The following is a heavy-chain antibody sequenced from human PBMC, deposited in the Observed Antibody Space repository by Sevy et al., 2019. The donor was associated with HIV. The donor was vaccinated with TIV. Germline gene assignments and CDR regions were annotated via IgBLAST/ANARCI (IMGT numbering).Heavy chain of an antibody. CDR3: AKGGTYYYDSSGYYPIPIDY. CDR1: GFTFSSYA. V-gene: IGHV3-23*01. Sequence: LSLTCAASGFTFSSYAMSWVRQAPGKGLEWVSAISGSGGATYYADSVKGRFTISRDNSKNTLYLQMNSLRAEDTAVYYCAKGGTYYYDSSGYYPIPIDYWGQGTLVTVSS. CDR2: ISGSGGAT. D-gene: IGHD3-22*01. J-gene: IGHJ4*02.